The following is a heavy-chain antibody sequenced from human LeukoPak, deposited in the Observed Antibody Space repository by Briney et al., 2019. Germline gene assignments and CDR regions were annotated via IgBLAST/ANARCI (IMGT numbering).Heavy chain of an antibody. CDR3: ATGIAAAGYFDY. J-gene: IGHJ4*02. CDR1: GYTFTGYY. Sequence: ASVKVSCKASGYTFTGYYMHWVRQAPGQGLEWMGWINPNSGGTNYAQKFQGRVTMTEDTSTDTAYMELSSLRSEDTAVYYCATGIAAAGYFDYWGQGTLVTVSS. D-gene: IGHD6-13*01. V-gene: IGHV1-2*02. CDR2: INPNSGGT.